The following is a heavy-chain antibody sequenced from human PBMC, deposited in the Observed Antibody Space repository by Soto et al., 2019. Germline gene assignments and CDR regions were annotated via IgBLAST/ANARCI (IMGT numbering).Heavy chain of an antibody. CDR2: FYYTGTT. D-gene: IGHD3-22*01. CDR1: GGSVSSGNYY. J-gene: IGHJ4*02. Sequence: SETLSLTCTVSGGSVSSGNYYWSWIRQPPGKGLEWIGYFYYTGTTNYNPSLKSRVTISVDASKNQFSLRLSSLTAADTAVYYRARSMHYSDGSNYSPFDYWGQGTLVTVSS. V-gene: IGHV4-61*01. CDR3: ARSMHYSDGSNYSPFDY.